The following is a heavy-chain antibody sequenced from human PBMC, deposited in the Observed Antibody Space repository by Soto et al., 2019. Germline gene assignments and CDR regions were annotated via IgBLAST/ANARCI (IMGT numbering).Heavy chain of an antibody. V-gene: IGHV3-53*01. CDR3: ARETVSGSWYNRANYYYGMDV. D-gene: IGHD6-13*01. Sequence: GGSLRLSCAASGLTVSSNYMSWVRQAPGKGLEWVSVIYSGGSTYYADSVKGRFTISRDNSKNTLYLQMNSLRAEDTAVYYCARETVSGSWYNRANYYYGMDVWGQGTTVTVSS. CDR1: GLTVSSNY. CDR2: IYSGGST. J-gene: IGHJ6*02.